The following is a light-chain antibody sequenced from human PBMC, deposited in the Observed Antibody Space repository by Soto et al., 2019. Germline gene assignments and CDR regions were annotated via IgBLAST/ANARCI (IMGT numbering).Light chain of an antibody. V-gene: IGKV3-15*01. CDR3: QQANSFSSWT. Sequence: EIVMTQSPVTLSVSPGERATLSCRASESVGSNLAWYQQKPGQPPRLLIYDASMRETGVPPRFSGSGSGTEFTLTISSLQPEDFATYYCQQANSFSSWTFGQGTKVDIK. CDR2: DAS. CDR1: ESVGSN. J-gene: IGKJ1*01.